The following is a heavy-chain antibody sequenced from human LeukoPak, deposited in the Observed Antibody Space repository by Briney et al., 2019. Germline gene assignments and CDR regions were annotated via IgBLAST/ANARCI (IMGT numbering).Heavy chain of an antibody. CDR1: GGSISSGGYY. V-gene: IGHV4-31*03. CDR2: IYYSGST. Sequence: SQTLSLTCTVSGGSISSGGYYWSWIRQHPGKGLEWIGYIYYSGSTYYNPSLKSRVTISVDTSKNQLSLKLSSVTAADTAVYYCARGGDPYYFDYWGQRTLATVSS. CDR3: ARGGDPYYFDY. D-gene: IGHD2-21*02. J-gene: IGHJ4*02.